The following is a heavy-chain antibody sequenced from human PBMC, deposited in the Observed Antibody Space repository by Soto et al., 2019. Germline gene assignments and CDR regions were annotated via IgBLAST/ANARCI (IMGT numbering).Heavy chain of an antibody. V-gene: IGHV3-48*01. Sequence: EVKLVESGGGLVQPGGSLRLSCAASGFTCSSYTMNWVRQAPGKGLEWVSYISSSSSTIFYADSVKGRFTISRDNAKNSLYLQMNKLRAEDTAVYYCARGGGYDHYWGQGTLVTVSS. D-gene: IGHD2-2*01. CDR3: ARGGGYDHY. CDR2: ISSSSSTI. J-gene: IGHJ4*02. CDR1: GFTCSSYT.